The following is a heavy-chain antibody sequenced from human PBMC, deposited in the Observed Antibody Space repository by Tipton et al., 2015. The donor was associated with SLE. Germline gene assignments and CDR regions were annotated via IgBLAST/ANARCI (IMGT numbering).Heavy chain of an antibody. CDR3: ARGSTGIVVVPAAHYYYYYMDV. V-gene: IGHV4-59*12. CDR1: GGSISSYY. CDR2: IFYSGNT. Sequence: TLSLTCTVSGGSISSYYWSWIRQPPGEGLEWIGYIFYSGNTNYNPSLKSRVTISVDTSKNQFSLKLSSVTAADTAVYYCARGSTGIVVVPAAHYYYYYMDVWGKGTTVTVSS. D-gene: IGHD2-2*01. J-gene: IGHJ6*03.